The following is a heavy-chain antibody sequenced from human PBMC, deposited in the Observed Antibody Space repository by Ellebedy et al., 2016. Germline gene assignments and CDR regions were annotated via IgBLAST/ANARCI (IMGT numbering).Heavy chain of an antibody. V-gene: IGHV3-21*04. D-gene: IGHD4-17*01. Sequence: GGSLRLSXAASGFTFKNYNIHWVRQAPGKRLEWVSSISSSSSYIYYADSVKGRFTMSRDIPKNTVYLQMNRLRAEDTAVYYCRQGHYANYWGQGTLVTVSS. CDR2: ISSSSSYI. J-gene: IGHJ4*02. CDR1: GFTFKNYN. CDR3: RQGHYANY.